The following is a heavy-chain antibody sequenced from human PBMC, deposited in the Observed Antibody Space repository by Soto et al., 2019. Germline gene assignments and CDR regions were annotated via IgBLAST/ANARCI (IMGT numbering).Heavy chain of an antibody. CDR2: INPSGGST. V-gene: IGHV1-46*01. D-gene: IGHD2-2*02. CDR1: GYTFTSYY. J-gene: IGHJ6*02. Sequence: QVQLVQSGAEVKKPGASVKVSCKASGYTFTSYYMHWVRQAPGQGLEWMGIINPSGGSTSYAQKFQASVTMTRHTSTSTVFMELRGVRSEDTAVYYCARAHYCSSTSCYKKTPYYYYGMDVWGQGTTVTVS. CDR3: ARAHYCSSTSCYKKTPYYYYGMDV.